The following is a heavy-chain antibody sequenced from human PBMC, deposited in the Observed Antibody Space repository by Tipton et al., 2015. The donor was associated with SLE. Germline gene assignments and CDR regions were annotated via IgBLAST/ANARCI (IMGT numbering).Heavy chain of an antibody. Sequence: SLRLSCAASGFAFDDYAMHWVRQAPGKGLEWVSGITWNSDKLYYVDSVRGRFTISRDNAKKFLYLQMNSLRPEDTALYYCVKDIPTFHCGGVSCYKGFDYRGQGALVTVSS. D-gene: IGHD2-15*01. V-gene: IGHV3-9*01. J-gene: IGHJ4*02. CDR2: ITWNSDKL. CDR1: GFAFDDYA. CDR3: VKDIPTFHCGGVSCYKGFDY.